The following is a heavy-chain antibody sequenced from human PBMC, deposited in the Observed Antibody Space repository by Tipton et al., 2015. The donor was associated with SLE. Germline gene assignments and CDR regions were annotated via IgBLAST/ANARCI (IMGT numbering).Heavy chain of an antibody. J-gene: IGHJ2*01. CDR2: INHSGRT. CDR1: GGSVSGHY. Sequence: TLSLTCAVYGGSVSGHYWIWIRQPPGKGLEWIGEINHSGRTNYNPSLKSRVTISVDTSKNQFSLKLSSVTAADTAVYYCARVRGSASSWYFDLWGRGTVVTVSA. D-gene: IGHD6-6*01. CDR3: ARVRGSASSWYFDL. V-gene: IGHV4-34*01.